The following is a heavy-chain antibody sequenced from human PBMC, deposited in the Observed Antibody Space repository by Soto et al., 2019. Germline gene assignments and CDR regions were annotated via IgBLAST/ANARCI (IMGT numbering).Heavy chain of an antibody. CDR3: AHKGGGDRILDY. Sequence: QITLKESGPTLVKPTQTLTLTCTFSGFSLNTNGVGVGWIRQPPGKALEWLAIIYWDDYKHYSPSLKSRLTLPKDTPKNQVDLTRTNRDPVDTATYYWAHKGGGDRILDYWGQGTLVTVSS. J-gene: IGHJ4*02. D-gene: IGHD3-16*01. CDR1: GFSLNTNGVG. V-gene: IGHV2-5*02. CDR2: IYWDDYK.